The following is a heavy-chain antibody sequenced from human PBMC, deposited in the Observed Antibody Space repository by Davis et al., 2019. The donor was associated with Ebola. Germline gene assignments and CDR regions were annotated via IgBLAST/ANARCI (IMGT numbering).Heavy chain of an antibody. CDR1: GYIFTNYG. J-gene: IGHJ5*02. CDR2: ISAYNDNR. D-gene: IGHD4-17*01. Sequence: ASVKVSCKASGYIFTNYGISWVRQAPGQGLEWMGWISAYNDNRNYAQKFQGRVFMTRDTSTSTVYLELSSLTSEDTAVYYCARADFGDYVGTECFDPWGQGTLVTVSS. V-gene: IGHV1-18*04. CDR3: ARADFGDYVGTECFDP.